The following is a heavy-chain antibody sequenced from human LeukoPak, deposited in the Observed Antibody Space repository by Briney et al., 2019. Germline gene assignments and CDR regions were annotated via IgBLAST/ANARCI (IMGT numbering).Heavy chain of an antibody. Sequence: SETLSLTCTASGGSISSSSYYWGWIRQPPGKGLEWIGSIYYSGSTYYNPSLKSRVTISVDTSKNQFSLKLSSVTAADTAVYYCARGTSSPHYYYYMDVWGKGTTVTVSS. CDR1: GGSISSSSYY. CDR3: ARGTSSPHYYYYMDV. CDR2: IYYSGST. V-gene: IGHV4-39*07. J-gene: IGHJ6*03.